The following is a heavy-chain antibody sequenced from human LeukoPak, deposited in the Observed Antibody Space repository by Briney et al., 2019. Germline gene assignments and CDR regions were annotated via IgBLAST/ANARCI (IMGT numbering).Heavy chain of an antibody. D-gene: IGHD5-18*01. CDR1: GGSISSNSAY. V-gene: IGHV4-39*01. J-gene: IGHJ4*02. CDR3: ASPRGFSYGYFDH. CDR2: IYYSKNT. Sequence: PSETLTLTCTVSGGSISSNSAYWGWIRQPPGKGLEWIGSIYYSKNTYYNPSLKSRVTISADTSKNQFSLRLDSVSAADTAVYYCASPRGFSYGYFDHWGQGSQVTVSS.